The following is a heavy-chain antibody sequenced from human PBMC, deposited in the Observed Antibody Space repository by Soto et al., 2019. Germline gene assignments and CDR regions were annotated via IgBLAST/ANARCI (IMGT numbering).Heavy chain of an antibody. V-gene: IGHV4-59*01. Sequence: PSETLSLTCTVSGGSISSYYWSWIRQPPGKGLEWIGYIYYSGSTNYNPSLKSRVTISVDTSKNQFSLKLSSVTAADTAVYYCARDPGWAAAGRYYYDMDVWGQGTTVTVSS. D-gene: IGHD6-13*01. J-gene: IGHJ6*02. CDR2: IYYSGST. CDR3: ARDPGWAAAGRYYYDMDV. CDR1: GGSISSYY.